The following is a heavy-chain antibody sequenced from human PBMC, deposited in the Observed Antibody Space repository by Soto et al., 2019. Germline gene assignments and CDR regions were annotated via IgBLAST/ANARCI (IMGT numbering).Heavy chain of an antibody. D-gene: IGHD3-22*01. CDR1: GGSISSGDYY. J-gene: IGHJ3*02. CDR2: IYYSGST. V-gene: IGHV4-30-4*01. Sequence: QVQLQESGPGLVKPSQTLSLTCTVSGGSISSGDYYWSWIRQPPGKGLEWIGYIYYSGSTYYNPSLKSRVTISVDTSKNQFSLKLSSVTAADTAVYYCARGPTYYYDSSGYIPDGAFDIWGQGTMVTVSS. CDR3: ARGPTYYYDSSGYIPDGAFDI.